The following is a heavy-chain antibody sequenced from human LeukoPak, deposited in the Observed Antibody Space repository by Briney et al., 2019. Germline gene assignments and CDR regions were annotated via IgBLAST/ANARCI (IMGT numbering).Heavy chain of an antibody. CDR3: ARGWRLGATSFDY. CDR1: GGSFSGYY. CDR2: INHSGST. J-gene: IGHJ4*02. V-gene: IGHV4-34*01. Sequence: PSETLPLTCAVYGGSFSGYYWSWIRQPPGKGLEWIGEINHSGSTNYNPSLKSRVTISVDTSKNQFSLKLSSVTAADTAVYYCARGWRLGATSFDYWGQGTPVTVSS. D-gene: IGHD1-26*01.